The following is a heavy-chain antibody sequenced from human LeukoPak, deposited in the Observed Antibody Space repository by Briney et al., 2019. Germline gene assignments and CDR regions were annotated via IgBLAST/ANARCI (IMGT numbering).Heavy chain of an antibody. Sequence: SVKVSCKASGGTFSSYAISWVRQAPGQGLEWMGRIIPIFGAANYAQKFQGRVTITTDESTSTAYMELSSLRSEDTAVYYCARDLLVVPAATSLHYYYYMDVWGKGTTVTVSS. CDR1: GGTFSSYA. D-gene: IGHD2-2*01. J-gene: IGHJ6*03. CDR2: IIPIFGAA. CDR3: ARDLLVVPAATSLHYYYYMDV. V-gene: IGHV1-69*05.